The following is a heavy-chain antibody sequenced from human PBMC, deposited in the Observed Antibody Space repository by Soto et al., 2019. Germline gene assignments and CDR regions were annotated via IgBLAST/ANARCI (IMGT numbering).Heavy chain of an antibody. D-gene: IGHD6-19*01. Sequence: GESLKISCKGSGYSFTSYWIGWVRQMPGKGLEWMGIIYPGDSDTRYSPSFQGQVTISADKSISTAYLQWSSLKASDTAMYYCARQGLHKWLANYYYYGMDVWGQGTTFTVSS. V-gene: IGHV5-51*01. J-gene: IGHJ6*02. CDR2: IYPGDSDT. CDR3: ARQGLHKWLANYYYYGMDV. CDR1: GYSFTSYW.